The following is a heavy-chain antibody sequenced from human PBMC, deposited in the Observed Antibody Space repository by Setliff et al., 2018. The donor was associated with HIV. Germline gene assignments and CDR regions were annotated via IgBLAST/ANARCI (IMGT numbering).Heavy chain of an antibody. Sequence: SETLSLTCTVSGGSISSNSYYWGWIRQPPGKGLEWIGSIYHSGRTYYNPSLKSRVTISVDTSKNQFSLKLTSVTAADTAVYYCARDQPQDYDSLTGYYTGRYFDYRGRGTQVTVSS. CDR2: IYHSGRT. CDR1: GGSISSNSYY. V-gene: IGHV4-39*07. J-gene: IGHJ4*02. CDR3: ARDQPQDYDSLTGYYTGRYFDY. D-gene: IGHD3-9*01.